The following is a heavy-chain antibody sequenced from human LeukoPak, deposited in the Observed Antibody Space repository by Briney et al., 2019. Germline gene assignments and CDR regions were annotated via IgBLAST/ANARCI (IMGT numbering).Heavy chain of an antibody. D-gene: IGHD4/OR15-4a*01. J-gene: IGHJ4*02. CDR3: ARDPHYGAIDY. CDR2: MKEDGGEI. Sequence: GGSLRLSCAASGFTFSAFWMSWVRQAPGKGLEWVANMKEDGGEINYMDSVKGRFSMSRDNAENSLYLQMNSLTAEDTAVYYRARDPHYGAIDYWGQGSLVTVSS. CDR1: GFTFSAFW. V-gene: IGHV3-7*01.